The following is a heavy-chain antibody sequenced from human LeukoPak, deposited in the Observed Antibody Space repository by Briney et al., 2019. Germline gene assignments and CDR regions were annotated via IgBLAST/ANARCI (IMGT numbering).Heavy chain of an antibody. V-gene: IGHV1-2*02. CDR1: GDTLTVHN. J-gene: IGHJ4*02. CDR3: AVSVQAASIPAFDY. Sequence: GASVKVSCRASGDTLTVHNIHWMRQAPGQGLEWMGWIHLSSGARQYAQKFQGRVTMTRDTSISTAYMELTSLRSDDTAIYYCAVSVQAASIPAFDYWGQGALLTVSS. CDR2: IHLSSGAR. D-gene: IGHD6-25*01.